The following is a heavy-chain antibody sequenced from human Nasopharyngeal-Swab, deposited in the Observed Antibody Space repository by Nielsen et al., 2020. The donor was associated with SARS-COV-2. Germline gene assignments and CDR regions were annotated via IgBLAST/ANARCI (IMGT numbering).Heavy chain of an antibody. J-gene: IGHJ4*02. V-gene: IGHV3-23*01. CDR2: ISGSGGST. CDR3: AEGLVEYYDILTGYYIIGY. Sequence: WIRQPPGKGLEWVSAISGSGGSTYYADSVKGRFTISRDNSKNTLYLQMNSLRAEDTAVYYCAEGLVEYYDILTGYYIIGYWGQGTLVTVSS. D-gene: IGHD3-9*01.